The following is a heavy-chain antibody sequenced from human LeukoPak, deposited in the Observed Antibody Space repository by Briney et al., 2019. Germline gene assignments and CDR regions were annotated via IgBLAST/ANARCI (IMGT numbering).Heavy chain of an antibody. Sequence: PSETLSLTCTVSGGSISSSSYYWGWIRQPPGKGLEWIGSIYYSGSTYYNPSLKSRVTISVDTSKNQFSLKLSSVTAADTAVYYCARGSVAMVKGMDVWGQGTTVTVSS. CDR2: IYYSGST. V-gene: IGHV4-39*07. D-gene: IGHD5-18*01. CDR1: GGSISSSSYY. J-gene: IGHJ6*02. CDR3: ARGSVAMVKGMDV.